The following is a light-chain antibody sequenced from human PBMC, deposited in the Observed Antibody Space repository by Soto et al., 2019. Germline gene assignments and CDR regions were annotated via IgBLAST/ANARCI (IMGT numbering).Light chain of an antibody. V-gene: IGKV3-20*01. Sequence: EIVLTQSPGTLSLSPGERATLSCRASQSVSSSYLAWYQQIPGQAPRLLIYGASRRTTAIPDRFSGSGSGTDFTLTISRLEPEDFAVYYCQQYGSSVTFGGGTKVDIK. CDR2: GAS. CDR3: QQYGSSVT. CDR1: QSVSSSY. J-gene: IGKJ4*01.